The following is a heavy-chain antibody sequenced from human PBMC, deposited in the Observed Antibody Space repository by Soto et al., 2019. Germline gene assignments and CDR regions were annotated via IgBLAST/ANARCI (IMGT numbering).Heavy chain of an antibody. D-gene: IGHD4-4*01. J-gene: IGHJ4*02. CDR1: GFTFSSYA. CDR2: ISSNGGST. V-gene: IGHV3-64D*08. CDR3: VRFYSNYVWQPYFQRASDY. Sequence: GGSLRLSCSASGFTFSSYAMHWVRQAPGKGLEYVSAISSNGGSTYYADSVKGRFTISRDNSKNTLYLQMSSLRAEDTAVYYCVRFYSNYVWQPYFQRASDYWGQGTLVTVSS.